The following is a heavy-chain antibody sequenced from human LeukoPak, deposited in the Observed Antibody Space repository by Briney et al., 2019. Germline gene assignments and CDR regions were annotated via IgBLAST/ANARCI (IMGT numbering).Heavy chain of an antibody. D-gene: IGHD6-13*01. CDR3: ARYSSSWYRESYFDY. CDR1: GGSISSYY. CDR2: IYYSGST. Sequence: SETLSPTCTVSGGSISSYYWSWIRQPPGKGLEWIGYIYYSGSTNYNPSLKSRVTISVDTSKNQFSLKLSSVTAADTAVYYCARYSSSWYRESYFDYWGQGTLVTVSS. J-gene: IGHJ4*02. V-gene: IGHV4-59*08.